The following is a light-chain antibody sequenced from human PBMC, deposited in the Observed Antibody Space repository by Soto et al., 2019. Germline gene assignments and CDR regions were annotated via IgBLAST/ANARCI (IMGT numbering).Light chain of an antibody. Sequence: QAVVTQPRSVSGSPGQSVTISCTGTSSDVGGYNYVSWYQQHPGKAPKLMIYDVSKRASGVPDRFSGSKSGNTASLTISGLQAEDEADYYCCSYAGSYSYVFGTGTKLTVL. J-gene: IGLJ1*01. CDR1: SSDVGGYNY. CDR3: CSYAGSYSYV. CDR2: DVS. V-gene: IGLV2-11*01.